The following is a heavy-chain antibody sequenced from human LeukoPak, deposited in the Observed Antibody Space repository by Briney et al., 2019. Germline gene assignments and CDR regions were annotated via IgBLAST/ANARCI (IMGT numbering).Heavy chain of an antibody. Sequence: SVKVSCKASGGTFSGYAISWVRQAPGQGLEWMGGIIPIFGTANYAQKFQGRVTITADESMSTAYMELSSLRSEDTAVYYCARVAVVPAATVWAFDIWGQGTMVTVSS. CDR3: ARVAVVPAATVWAFDI. CDR1: GGTFSGYA. V-gene: IGHV1-69*13. J-gene: IGHJ3*02. CDR2: IIPIFGTA. D-gene: IGHD2-2*01.